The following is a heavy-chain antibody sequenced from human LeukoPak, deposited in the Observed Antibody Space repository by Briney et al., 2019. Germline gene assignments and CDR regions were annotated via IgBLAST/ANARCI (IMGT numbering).Heavy chain of an antibody. J-gene: IGHJ4*02. Sequence: PGGSLRLSCAASRFTFSSYDMHWVRQAPGKGLEWVTVISYDGSNKYYGDSVKGRFTISRDNSKNTLYLKMNSLRAEDTAVYYCAKEGSNGDFDYWGQGTLVTVSS. CDR1: RFTFSSYD. CDR3: AKEGSNGDFDY. V-gene: IGHV3-30*18. CDR2: ISYDGSNK. D-gene: IGHD1-26*01.